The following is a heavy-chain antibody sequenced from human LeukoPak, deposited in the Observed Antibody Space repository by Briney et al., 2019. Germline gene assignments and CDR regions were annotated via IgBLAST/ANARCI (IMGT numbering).Heavy chain of an antibody. Sequence: GALRLSCAASGFTFSSYSMNWVRQTPGKGLEWVSSISSSSSYIYYADSVKGRFTISRDNAKNSLYLQMNSLRAEDTAVYYCARERITYYYDSSGYYSRAFDIWGQGTMVTVSS. CDR1: GFTFSSYS. D-gene: IGHD3-22*01. CDR3: ARERITYYYDSSGYYSRAFDI. CDR2: ISSSSSYI. J-gene: IGHJ3*02. V-gene: IGHV3-21*01.